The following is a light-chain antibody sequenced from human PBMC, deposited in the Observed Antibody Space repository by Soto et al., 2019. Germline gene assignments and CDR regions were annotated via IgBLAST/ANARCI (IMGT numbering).Light chain of an antibody. Sequence: QSVLTQQPSVSAAPGQRVTISCSGDSSNVGDNDVAWFRHPPGTTPELLIYDNSKLPSGITDRFSGSKSGTSVTLGIRGLQTGDEADYYCGTWDSSLNAVVFGGGTKLTVL. J-gene: IGLJ3*02. CDR1: SSNVGDND. CDR3: GTWDSSLNAVV. CDR2: DNS. V-gene: IGLV1-51*01.